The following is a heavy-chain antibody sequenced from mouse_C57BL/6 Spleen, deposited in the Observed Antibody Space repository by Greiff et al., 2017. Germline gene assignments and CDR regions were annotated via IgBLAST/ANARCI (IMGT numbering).Heavy chain of an antibody. D-gene: IGHD2-12*01. V-gene: IGHV14-4*01. CDR3: LYDGPGFAY. Sequence: EVKLQESGAELVRPGASVTLSCTASGFNIKDDYMHWVKQRPEQGLEWIGWIDPENGDTEYASKFQGKATITADTSSNTAYLQLSSLTSEDTAVYYCLYDGPGFAYWGQGTLVTVSA. CDR2: IDPENGDT. J-gene: IGHJ3*01. CDR1: GFNIKDDY.